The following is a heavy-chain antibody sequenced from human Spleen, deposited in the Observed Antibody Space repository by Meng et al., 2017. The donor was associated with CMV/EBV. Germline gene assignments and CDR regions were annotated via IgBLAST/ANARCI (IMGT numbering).Heavy chain of an antibody. J-gene: IGHJ4*02. Sequence: GESLKISCVASGFIFEDYGMSWVRQVPGKGLEWVSGIIWNGASTSYADSVKGRFTISRDNAKNSLYLQMNSLRAEDTAVYYCARAGAFWSGYYRGHCYFDYWGQGTLVTVSS. V-gene: IGHV3-20*04. CDR3: ARAGAFWSGYYRGHCYFDY. D-gene: IGHD3-3*01. CDR2: IIWNGAST. CDR1: GFIFEDYG.